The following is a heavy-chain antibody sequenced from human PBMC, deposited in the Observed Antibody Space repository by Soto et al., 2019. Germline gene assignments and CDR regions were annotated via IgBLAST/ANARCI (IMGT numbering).Heavy chain of an antibody. V-gene: IGHV3-23*01. J-gene: IGHJ4*01. CDR3: AKLRFVLMALYYDPQ. D-gene: IGHD2-8*01. Sequence: EVQLLESGGGLVQPGGSLRLSCTASGFTFSSYAMRWVRQAPGKELEWVSTISGNSGKTYYAESVKGRFSISRDNSKNPVHLQLDRLRAEDTAVYFCAKLRFVLMALYYDPQWGHGTLVNASS. CDR1: GFTFSSYA. CDR2: ISGNSGKT.